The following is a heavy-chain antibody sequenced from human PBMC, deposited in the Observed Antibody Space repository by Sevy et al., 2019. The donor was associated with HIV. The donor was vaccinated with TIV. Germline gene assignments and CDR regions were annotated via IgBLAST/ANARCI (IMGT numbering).Heavy chain of an antibody. D-gene: IGHD3-22*01. Sequence: GGSLRLSCAASGFTVSSNYMSWVRQAPGKGLEWVSVIYAGGSTYYADSVKGRFTISRDNAKNTMYLQMNSMRGEDTAVYYCATHASDYDSTGYLERDAFDIWGQGTMVTVSS. CDR1: GFTVSSNY. CDR3: ATHASDYDSTGYLERDAFDI. J-gene: IGHJ3*02. CDR2: IYAGGST. V-gene: IGHV3-53*01.